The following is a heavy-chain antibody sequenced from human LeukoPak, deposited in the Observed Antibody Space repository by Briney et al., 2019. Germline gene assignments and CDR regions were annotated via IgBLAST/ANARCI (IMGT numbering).Heavy chain of an antibody. CDR3: AKARLTSGAYWGDFDS. CDR1: GFSFRDYY. V-gene: IGHV3-11*01. D-gene: IGHD1-26*01. CDR2: ISNTGGTT. Sequence: GGSLSLSCEVSGFSFRDYYMSWIRQAPGKGLEWVSYISNTGGTTYYAASVKGRFTISRDNAQNSLHLQMNSLGVEDTAVYYCAKARLTSGAYWGDFDSWGQGTLVTVSS. J-gene: IGHJ4*02.